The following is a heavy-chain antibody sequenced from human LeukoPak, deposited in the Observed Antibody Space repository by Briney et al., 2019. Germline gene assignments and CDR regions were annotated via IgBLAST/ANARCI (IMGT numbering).Heavy chain of an antibody. CDR1: GGTFSSYV. D-gene: IGHD3-10*01. CDR2: IIPILGTA. V-gene: IGHV1-69*11. Sequence: SVKVSCKASGGTFSSYVISWVRQAPGHGLEWMGRIIPILGTANYAQKFQGRVTITTDESTSTAYMELSSLRSEDTAVYYCARDIYGSGSYYNDYWGQGTLVTVSS. J-gene: IGHJ4*02. CDR3: ARDIYGSGSYYNDY.